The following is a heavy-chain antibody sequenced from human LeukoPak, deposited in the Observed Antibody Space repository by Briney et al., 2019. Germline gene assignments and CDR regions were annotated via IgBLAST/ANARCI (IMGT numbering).Heavy chain of an antibody. D-gene: IGHD3-3*01. CDR1: GESFSGYS. CDR2: IYYSGST. CDR3: ARLPLGGYDFWSGYYTDDVFDI. J-gene: IGHJ3*02. V-gene: IGHV4-59*08. Sequence: SETLSLTCVVYGESFSGYSWSWIRQPPGKGLEWIGYIYYSGSTNYNPSLKSRVTISVDTSKNQFSLKLSSVTAADTAVYYCARLPLGGYDFWSGYYTDDVFDIWGQGTMVTVSS.